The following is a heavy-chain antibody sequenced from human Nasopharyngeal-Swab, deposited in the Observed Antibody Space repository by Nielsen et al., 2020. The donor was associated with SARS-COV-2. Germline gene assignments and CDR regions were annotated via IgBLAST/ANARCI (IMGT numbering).Heavy chain of an antibody. CDR3: ARDLFHSSSWYEDY. J-gene: IGHJ4*02. Sequence: GESLKISCAASGFTFSSYAMHWVRQAPGKGLEWVAVISYDGSNKYYADSVKGRFTISRDNSKNKPYLQMNSLRAEDTAVYYCARDLFHSSSWYEDYWGQGTLVTVSS. D-gene: IGHD6-13*01. V-gene: IGHV3-30*04. CDR1: GFTFSSYA. CDR2: ISYDGSNK.